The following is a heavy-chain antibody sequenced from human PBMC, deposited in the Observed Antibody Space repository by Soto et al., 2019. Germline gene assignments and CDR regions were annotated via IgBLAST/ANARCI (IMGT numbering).Heavy chain of an antibody. Sequence: ASVKVSCKTSGGSLGTYALSWVRQAPVQGLEWMGGIIPFFGTTNYAQRFQGRLTLTTAGSKGTTSMELTSLRTEDRALYYCAREACNTTACYTNEIDSWGQGTXXXVX. D-gene: IGHD2-15*01. V-gene: IGHV1-69*05. J-gene: IGHJ4*02. CDR3: AREACNTTACYTNEIDS. CDR1: GGSLGTYA. CDR2: IIPFFGTT.